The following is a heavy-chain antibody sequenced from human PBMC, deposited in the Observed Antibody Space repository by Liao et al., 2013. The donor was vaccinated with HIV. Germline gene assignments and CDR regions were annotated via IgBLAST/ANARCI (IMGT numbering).Heavy chain of an antibody. CDR1: GGSISSTGYY. V-gene: IGHV4-39*02. D-gene: IGHD2-2*01. CDR3: ARAKWEYQLLRRFYFDY. Sequence: QLQLRESGPGLVKPSETLSLTCTVSGGSISSTGYYWGWIRQPPGKGLEWIGSIYYIGDTYYNPSLKARVTISLDTSKNHFSLRLSSVTAADTAVYYCARAKWEYQLLRRFYFDYWGQGNLVTVSS. CDR2: IYYIGDT. J-gene: IGHJ4*02.